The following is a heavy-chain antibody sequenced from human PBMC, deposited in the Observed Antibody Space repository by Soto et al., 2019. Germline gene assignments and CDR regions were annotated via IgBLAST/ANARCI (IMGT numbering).Heavy chain of an antibody. CDR1: GFTFDDYA. Sequence: GGSLRLSCAASGFTFDDYAMHWVRQAPGKGLEWVSGISWNSGSIGYADSVKGRFTISRDNAKNSLYLQMNSLRAEDTALYYCAKDRSGGQLLFRFDPWGQGTLVTVSS. J-gene: IGHJ5*02. CDR3: AKDRSGGQLLFRFDP. D-gene: IGHD2-2*01. V-gene: IGHV3-9*01. CDR2: ISWNSGSI.